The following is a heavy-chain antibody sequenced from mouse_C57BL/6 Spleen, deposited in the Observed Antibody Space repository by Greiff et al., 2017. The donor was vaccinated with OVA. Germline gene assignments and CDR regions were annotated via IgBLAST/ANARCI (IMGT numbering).Heavy chain of an antibody. J-gene: IGHJ1*03. D-gene: IGHD1-1*01. Sequence: EVQLQQSGPELVKPGASVKISCKASGYTFTDYYMNWVKQSHGTSLEWIGDINHNNGGTSYNQKFKGKATLTVDKSSSTAYRELRSLTSEDSAVYYCARPHYYGSSYPYFDVWGTGTTVTVSS. CDR3: ARPHYYGSSYPYFDV. CDR1: GYTFTDYY. V-gene: IGHV1-26*01. CDR2: INHNNGGT.